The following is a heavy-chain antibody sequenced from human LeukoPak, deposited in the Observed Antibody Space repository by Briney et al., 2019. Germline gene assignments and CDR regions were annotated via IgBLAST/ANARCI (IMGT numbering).Heavy chain of an antibody. CDR3: AKQSVGGWSSDASNI. CDR2: ISSSSSYI. Sequence: GGSLRLSCAASGFTFSSYSMNWVRQAPGKGLEWVSSISSSSSYIYYADSVKGRFTISRDNAKNSLYLQMNSLRAEDTAVYYCAKQSVGGWSSDASNIWGQGTMVTVSS. CDR1: GFTFSSYS. J-gene: IGHJ3*02. D-gene: IGHD6-19*01. V-gene: IGHV3-21*04.